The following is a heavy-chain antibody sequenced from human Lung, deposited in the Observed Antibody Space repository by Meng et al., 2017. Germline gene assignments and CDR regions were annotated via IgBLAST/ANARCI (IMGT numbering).Heavy chain of an antibody. D-gene: IGHD4-11*01. Sequence: VQRPVWGAGLLNPSEPLPLTCFVSGGSFSDYYWSWIRQPPGKGLEWIGEINHSGSTNYNPSLESRATISVDTSQNNLSLKLSSVTAADSAVYYCARGPTTMAHDFDYWGQGTLVTVSS. V-gene: IGHV4-34*01. CDR2: INHSGST. CDR3: ARGPTTMAHDFDY. J-gene: IGHJ4*02. CDR1: GGSFSDYY.